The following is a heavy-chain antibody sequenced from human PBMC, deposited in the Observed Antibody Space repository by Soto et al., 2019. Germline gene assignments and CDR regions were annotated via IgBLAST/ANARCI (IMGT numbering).Heavy chain of an antibody. CDR1: GFTFTSSA. Sequence: ASVKVSCKASGFTFTSSAVQWVRQARGQRLEWIGWIVVGSGSTDYAQKFQERVTLTRDMSTSTAYMELSSLRSEETAVYYCAADKGYSYGYGSYWGQGTRVTVSS. D-gene: IGHD5-18*01. CDR2: IVVGSGST. J-gene: IGHJ4*02. V-gene: IGHV1-58*01. CDR3: AADKGYSYGYGSY.